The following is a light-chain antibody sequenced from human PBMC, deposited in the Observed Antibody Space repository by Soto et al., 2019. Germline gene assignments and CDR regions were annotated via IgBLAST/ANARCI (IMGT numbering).Light chain of an antibody. CDR3: LKHNSYPFT. J-gene: IGKJ4*01. CDR1: QGIRND. V-gene: IGKV1-17*01. Sequence: DIQMTQSPSSLSASVGDRVTITCRASQGIRNDLGWYQQKPGKAPKRLIYGSSSLESGAPSRFSGSGFGTDFTLTISSLQPEDFVTYYCLKHNSYPFTFGGGTKVEI. CDR2: GSS.